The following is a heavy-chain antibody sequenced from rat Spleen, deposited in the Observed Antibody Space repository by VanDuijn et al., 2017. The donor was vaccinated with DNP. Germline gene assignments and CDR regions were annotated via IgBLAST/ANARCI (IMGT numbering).Heavy chain of an antibody. CDR1: GFTFSNSG. Sequence: VQLVESGGGLVQPGRSLKLSCAASGFTFSNSGMHWVRQPPGKGLEWMGRIQSGGSIDYNSALKSRLSISRDISKSQVFLKMNSVQTEDTAMYFCARSGRAMDAWGQGISVTVSS. D-gene: IGHD5-1*01. CDR3: ARSGRAMDA. V-gene: IGHV2-27*01. J-gene: IGHJ4*01. CDR2: IQSGGSI.